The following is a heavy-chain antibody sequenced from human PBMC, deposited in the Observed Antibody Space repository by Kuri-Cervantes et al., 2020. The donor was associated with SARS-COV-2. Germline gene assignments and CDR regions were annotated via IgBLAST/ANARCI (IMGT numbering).Heavy chain of an antibody. D-gene: IGHD2-2*01. Sequence: ESLKISCAVYGGSFSGYYWSWIRQPPGKVLEWIGEINHSGSTNYNPSLKSRVTISVDTSKNQFSLKLSSVTSADTAVYYCARNRATSGYFQHWGQGTLVTVSS. J-gene: IGHJ1*01. CDR3: ARNRATSGYFQH. CDR2: INHSGST. CDR1: GGSFSGYY. V-gene: IGHV4-34*01.